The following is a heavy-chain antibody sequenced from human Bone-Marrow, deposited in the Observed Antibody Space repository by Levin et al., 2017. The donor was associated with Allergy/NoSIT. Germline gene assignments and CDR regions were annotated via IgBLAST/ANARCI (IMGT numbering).Heavy chain of an antibody. V-gene: IGHV3-53*01. CDR2: IYSGGST. CDR3: ARGWFGELLSP. Sequence: PGESLKISCAASGFTVSSNYMSWVRQAPGKGPEWVSVIYSGGSTYYADSVKGRFTISRDNSKNTLYLQMNSLRAEDTAVYYCARGWFGELLSPWGQGTLVTVSS. CDR1: GFTVSSNY. D-gene: IGHD3-10*01. J-gene: IGHJ5*02.